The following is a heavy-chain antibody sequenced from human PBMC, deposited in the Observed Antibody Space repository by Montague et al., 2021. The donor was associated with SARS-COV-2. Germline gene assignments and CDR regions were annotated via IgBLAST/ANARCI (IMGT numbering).Heavy chain of an antibody. CDR1: GFTFSSYG. CDR3: ARADYGDWSLDL. J-gene: IGHJ2*01. Sequence: SLRLSCAASGFTFSSYGMHWVRQAPGKGLEWVAVIWYDGSNKYCADSVKGRFTISRDNSKNTLYLQMNSLRAEDTAVYYCARADYGDWSLDLWGRGTLVTVSS. D-gene: IGHD4-17*01. V-gene: IGHV3-33*01. CDR2: IWYDGSNK.